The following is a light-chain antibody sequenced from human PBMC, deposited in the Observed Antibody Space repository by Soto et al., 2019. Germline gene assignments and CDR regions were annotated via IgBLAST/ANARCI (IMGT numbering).Light chain of an antibody. CDR3: GAWTNYRPYV. CDR2: EVT. J-gene: IGLJ1*01. Sequence: QSALTQPASGSVSPGQSLTIPCTRTSSDIGNYNAVSWYQQHPGKAPKLIIYEVTNRPSGVSDRFSGSKSGNTASLTISGLQAEDEADDYCGAWTNYRPYVFSTGTKLTVL. CDR1: SSDIGNYNA. V-gene: IGLV2-14*01.